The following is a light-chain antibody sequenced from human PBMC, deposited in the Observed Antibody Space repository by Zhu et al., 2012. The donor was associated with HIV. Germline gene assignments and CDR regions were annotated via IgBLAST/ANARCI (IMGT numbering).Light chain of an antibody. CDR3: QQRSNWLT. J-gene: IGKJ4*01. V-gene: IGKV3-11*01. CDR2: DAS. Sequence: DIVLTQSPGTLSLSPGERATLSCRASQSVSSYLAWYQQKPGQAPRLLIYDASNRATGVPARFSGSGSGTDFTLTISSLEPEDFGVYYCQQRSNWLTFGARVQGGDQT. CDR1: QSVSSY.